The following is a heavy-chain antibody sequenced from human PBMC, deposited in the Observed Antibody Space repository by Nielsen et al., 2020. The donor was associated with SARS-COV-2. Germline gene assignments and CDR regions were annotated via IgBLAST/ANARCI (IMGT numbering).Heavy chain of an antibody. CDR2: ISRDSGET. CDR1: GFMVSDSY. J-gene: IGHJ4*02. D-gene: IGHD6-19*01. Sequence: GGSLKLSCAASGFMVSDSYMSWIRQTPGKGLEWVSSISRDSGETYYADSVKGRFTVSRDNSKNTLYLQMNSLRAEDTAVYYCAKRSGYTSGWYVDYWGQGTLVTVSS. V-gene: IGHV3-23*01. CDR3: AKRSGYTSGWYVDY.